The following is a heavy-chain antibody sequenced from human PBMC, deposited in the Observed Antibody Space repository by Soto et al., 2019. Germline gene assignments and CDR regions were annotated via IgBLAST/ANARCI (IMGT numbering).Heavy chain of an antibody. CDR2: ISSSSSYI. D-gene: IGHD2-2*01. CDR1: ELTFSGNS. J-gene: IGHJ4*02. Sequence: GGSLRLSLAASELTFSGNSMNWVRQAPGKGLEWVSSISSSSSYIYYADSVKGRFTISRDNAKNSLYLQMNSLRAEDTAVYYCARSHETPAYFDYWGQGTLVTVSS. CDR3: ARSHETPAYFDY. V-gene: IGHV3-21*01.